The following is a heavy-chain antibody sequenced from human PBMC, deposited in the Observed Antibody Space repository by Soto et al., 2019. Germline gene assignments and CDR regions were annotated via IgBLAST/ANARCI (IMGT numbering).Heavy chain of an antibody. CDR3: ARAHGSSWYNWFDP. V-gene: IGHV1-69*01. Sequence: QVLLVQSGDELKKPGSSVKVSCKASGGTFSSYGISWVRQAPGRGLEWMGGIIPLFGTTNYAQKFRGRVTVTADESTSTAYMELRGLRFEDTAVYYCARAHGSSWYNWFDPWGQGTLVTVSS. CDR2: IIPLFGTT. D-gene: IGHD6-13*01. CDR1: GGTFSSYG. J-gene: IGHJ5*02.